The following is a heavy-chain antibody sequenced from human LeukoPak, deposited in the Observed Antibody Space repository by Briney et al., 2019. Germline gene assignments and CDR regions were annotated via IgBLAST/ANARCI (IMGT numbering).Heavy chain of an antibody. Sequence: SVKVSCXASGGTFSSYAVSWVRQAPGQGLEWMGGIIPIFGTANYAQKFQGRVTITTDESTSTAYMELSSLRSEDTAVYYCARALRLGELSFDYWGQGTLVTVSS. V-gene: IGHV1-69*05. D-gene: IGHD3-16*02. CDR1: GGTFSSYA. J-gene: IGHJ4*02. CDR3: ARALRLGELSFDY. CDR2: IIPIFGTA.